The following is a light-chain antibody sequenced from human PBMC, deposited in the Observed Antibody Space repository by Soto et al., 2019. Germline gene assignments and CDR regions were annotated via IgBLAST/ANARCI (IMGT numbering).Light chain of an antibody. CDR2: LWGSGSF. Sequence: QSVLTQSSSASTSLGSSVKLTCTLSSGHSSYIIAWHQQQPGKAPRYLMKLWGSGSFNKGSGVPDRFSGSSSGADRYLTISNLQFEDEADYYCETWDSNTRVFGGGTKLTVL. CDR1: SGHSSYI. V-gene: IGLV4-60*02. CDR3: ETWDSNTRV. J-gene: IGLJ3*02.